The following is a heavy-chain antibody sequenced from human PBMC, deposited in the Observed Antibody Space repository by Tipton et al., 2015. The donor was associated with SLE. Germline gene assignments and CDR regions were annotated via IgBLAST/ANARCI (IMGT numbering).Heavy chain of an antibody. CDR2: INHSGST. J-gene: IGHJ4*02. V-gene: IGHV4-34*01. D-gene: IGHD3-22*01. CDR3: ARAGTYYYDSSGAH. CDR1: GGSFSGYY. Sequence: TLSLTCAVYGGSFSGYYWSWIRKPPGKGLEWIGEINHSGSTNYNPSLKSRVTISVDTSKNQFSLKLSSVTAADTAVYYCARAGTYYYDSSGAHWGQGTLVTVSS.